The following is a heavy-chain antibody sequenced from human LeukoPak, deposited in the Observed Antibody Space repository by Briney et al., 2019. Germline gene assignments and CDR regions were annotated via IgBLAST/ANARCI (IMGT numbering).Heavy chain of an antibody. CDR1: GYTFTGYY. CDR3: ARTMYYYDSSGRFDY. D-gene: IGHD3-22*01. CDR2: FNPNSGGT. J-gene: IGHJ4*02. V-gene: IGHV1-2*04. Sequence: GASVKVSCKASGYTFTGYYMHWVRQAPGQGLEWMGWFNPNSGGTNYAQKFQGWVTMTRDTSISTAYMELSRLRSDDTAVYYCARTMYYYDSSGRFDYWGQGTLVTVSS.